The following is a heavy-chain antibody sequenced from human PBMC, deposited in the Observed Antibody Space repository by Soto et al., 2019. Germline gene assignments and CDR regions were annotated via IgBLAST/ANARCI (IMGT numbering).Heavy chain of an antibody. V-gene: IGHV4-34*01. D-gene: IGHD2-21*02. J-gene: IGHJ6*02. Sequence: PSETLSLTCALYDGSFRGFYWSWVRQPPGKGLEWIGEINHSGSTNYNPSLKSRVTISVDKSKSQFSLKLSSVTATDTAVYYCARGGGGDLYGMDVWGQGTTVTVS. CDR2: INHSGST. CDR1: DGSFRGFY. CDR3: ARGGGGDLYGMDV.